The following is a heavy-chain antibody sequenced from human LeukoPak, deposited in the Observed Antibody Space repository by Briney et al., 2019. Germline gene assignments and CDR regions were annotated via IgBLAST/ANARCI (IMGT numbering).Heavy chain of an antibody. CDR3: ARGSTKIRGYSYGLSYYYYGMDV. CDR2: INHSGST. V-gene: IGHV4-34*01. J-gene: IGHJ6*02. CDR1: GGSFSGHY. D-gene: IGHD5-18*01. Sequence: SETLSLTCAVYGGSFSGHYWSCIRQPPGKGLEWIGEINHSGSTNYNPSLKSRVTISVDTSKNQFSLKLSSVTAADTAVYYCARGSTKIRGYSYGLSYYYYGMDVWGQGTTVTASS.